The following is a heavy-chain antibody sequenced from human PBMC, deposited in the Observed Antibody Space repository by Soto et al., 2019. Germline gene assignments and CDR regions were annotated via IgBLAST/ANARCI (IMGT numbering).Heavy chain of an antibody. CDR3: AKGSAGPFDY. CDR1: GFTFSSYG. J-gene: IGHJ4*02. CDR2: ISYDGSNK. Sequence: SGGSLRLSCAASGFTFSSYGMHWVRQAPGKGLEWVAVISYDGSNKYYADSVKGRFTISRDNSKNTLYLQMNSLRAEDTAVYYCAKGSAGPFDYWGQGTLVTAPQ. D-gene: IGHD6-13*01. V-gene: IGHV3-30*18.